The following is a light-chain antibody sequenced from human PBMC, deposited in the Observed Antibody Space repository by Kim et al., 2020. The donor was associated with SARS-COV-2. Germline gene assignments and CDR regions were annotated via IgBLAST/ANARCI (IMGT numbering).Light chain of an antibody. Sequence: SPGERAPLSCRSSQPVSGSHLAWYQQSRGQSPLLLIYGASKRASGVEDRFSGSGSGTDFTLTINRLEPEDFAVYFCQHYGWSPRTFGQGTKVDIK. V-gene: IGKV3-20*01. J-gene: IGKJ1*01. CDR2: GAS. CDR3: QHYGWSPRT. CDR1: QPVSGSH.